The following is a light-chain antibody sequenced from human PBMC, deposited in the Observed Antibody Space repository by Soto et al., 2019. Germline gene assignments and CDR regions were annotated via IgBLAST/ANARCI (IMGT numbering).Light chain of an antibody. J-gene: IGKJ4*01. CDR3: QPHNNWPVVT. Sequence: EMVMTQSPATLSVSPGERVTLSCRASRSISNNLAWYQQKPGQAPRVLIYGASTRATGIPARFSGSGSGTEFTLTITSLQSEDFAMYYCQPHNNWPVVTFGGGTRVEIK. CDR2: GAS. CDR1: RSISNN. V-gene: IGKV3-15*01.